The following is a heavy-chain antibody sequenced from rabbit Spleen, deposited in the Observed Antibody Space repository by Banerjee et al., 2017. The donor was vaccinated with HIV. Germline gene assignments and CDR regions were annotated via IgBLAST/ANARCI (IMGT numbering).Heavy chain of an antibody. V-gene: IGHV1S45*01. CDR2: IYTGDGNT. Sequence: QQQLEESGGGLVKPGGTLTLTCKASGIDFSSYYNMCWVRQAPGKGLELIACIYTGDGNTYYANWAKGRFTISKTSSTTVTLQMTTLTAADTATYFCARDSGSSFSSYGMDLWGPGTLVTVS. J-gene: IGHJ6*01. CDR3: ARDSGSSFSSYGMDL. CDR1: GIDFSSYYN. D-gene: IGHD8-1*01.